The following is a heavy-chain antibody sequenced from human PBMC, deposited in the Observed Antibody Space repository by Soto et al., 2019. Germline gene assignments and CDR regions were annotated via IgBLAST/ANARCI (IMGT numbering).Heavy chain of an antibody. CDR2: ISSDGNSK. J-gene: IGHJ4*02. CDR1: GLTFRAAG. D-gene: IGHD3-10*01. V-gene: IGHV3-30*18. Sequence: QVQLVESGGGVVQPGRSPRLSCAASGLTFRAAGMHWVRQAPGKGLEWVAFISSDGNSKYYADSVKGRFTISRDDSMNSLYLQMNTLRAEDSAVYYCAKDKGVTSLDYWGQGTLVTVSS. CDR3: AKDKGVTSLDY.